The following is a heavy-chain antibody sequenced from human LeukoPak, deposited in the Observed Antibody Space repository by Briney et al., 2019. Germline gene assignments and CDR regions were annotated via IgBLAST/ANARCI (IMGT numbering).Heavy chain of an antibody. CDR2: INPNSGGT. J-gene: IGHJ4*02. CDR1: GYTFTGYY. D-gene: IGHD2-15*01. V-gene: IGHV1-2*02. CDR3: ATAVVVAATSFDY. Sequence: GASVKVSCKASGYTFTGYYMHWVRQAPGQGLEWMGWINPNSGGTNYAQKFQGRVTMTRDTSISTAYMELSRLRSDDTAVYYCATAVVVAATSFDYWGQGTLVTVSS.